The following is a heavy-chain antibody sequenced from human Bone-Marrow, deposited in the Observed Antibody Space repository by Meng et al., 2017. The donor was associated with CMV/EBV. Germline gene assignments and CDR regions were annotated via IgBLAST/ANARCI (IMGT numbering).Heavy chain of an antibody. J-gene: IGHJ4*02. D-gene: IGHD6-13*01. CDR2: ISSSGSSYTV. CDR1: GFTFSTYE. V-gene: IGHV3-48*03. Sequence: GGSLRLSCAASGFTFSTYEMNWVRQAPGKGLEWLSYISSSGSSYTVYYADSVKGRFTISRDNAKNSLYLEMNSLSVDDTAVYYCARDWGPHSSSGYYFDFWGQGTLVTVSS. CDR3: ARDWGPHSSSGYYFDF.